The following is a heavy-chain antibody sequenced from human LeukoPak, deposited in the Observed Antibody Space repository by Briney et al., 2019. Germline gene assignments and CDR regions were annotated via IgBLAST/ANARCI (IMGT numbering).Heavy chain of an antibody. CDR3: ARGLRNNDAFDI. CDR1: GFTFDDYA. CDR2: ISWNSGSI. D-gene: IGHD4-17*01. V-gene: IGHV3-9*01. Sequence: GGSLRLSCAASGFTFDDYAMHWVRQAPGKGLEWVSGISWNSGSIGYADSVKGRFTISRDNAKNSLYLQMNSLRAEDTAVYYCARGLRNNDAFDIWGQGTMVTVSS. J-gene: IGHJ3*02.